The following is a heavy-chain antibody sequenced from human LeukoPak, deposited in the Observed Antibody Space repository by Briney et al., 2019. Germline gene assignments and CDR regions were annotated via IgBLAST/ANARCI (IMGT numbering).Heavy chain of an antibody. V-gene: IGHV4-39*07. D-gene: IGHD2-2*03. CDR3: ARALDIVVVPAAIIWFDP. CDR1: GNSISSSSYY. CDR2: INYYGKT. J-gene: IGHJ5*02. Sequence: PSETLSLTCTVSGNSISSSSYYWVWIRQPPGKGLEWIGSINYYGKTYYNPSVKSRVTISVDTSKNQFSLMVRSVTAADTAVYYCARALDIVVVPAAIIWFDPWGQGTLVTVSS.